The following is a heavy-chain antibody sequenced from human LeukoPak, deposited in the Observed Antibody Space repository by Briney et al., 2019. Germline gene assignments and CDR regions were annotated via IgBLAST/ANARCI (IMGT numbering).Heavy chain of an antibody. J-gene: IGHJ4*02. CDR2: ISSSGSSI. V-gene: IGHV3-11*01. CDR1: GFTFSDYY. Sequence: PGGSLRLSCAASGFTFSDYYMSWIRQAPGKGLEWISYISSSGSSIFYADSVKGRFTTSRANAKNSVFLQMNILRAEATALYYSGIHMWLGPSVEYWGQGTLVTVSS. CDR3: GIHMWLGPSVEY. D-gene: IGHD6-19*01.